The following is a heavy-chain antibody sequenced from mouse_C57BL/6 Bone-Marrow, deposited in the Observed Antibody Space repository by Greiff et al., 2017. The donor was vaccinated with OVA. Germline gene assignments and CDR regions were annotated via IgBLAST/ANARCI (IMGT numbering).Heavy chain of an antibody. D-gene: IGHD2-5*01. Sequence: EVKVEESGGGLVQPGGSMKLSCVASGFTFSNYWMNWVRQSPEKGLEWVAQIRLKSDNYATHYAESVKGRFTISRDDSKSSVYLQMNNLRAEDTGIYYCTEENHYYSNYGGYAMDYWGQGTSVTVSS. CDR1: GFTFSNYW. CDR3: TEENHYYSNYGGYAMDY. CDR2: IRLKSDNYAT. V-gene: IGHV6-3*01. J-gene: IGHJ4*01.